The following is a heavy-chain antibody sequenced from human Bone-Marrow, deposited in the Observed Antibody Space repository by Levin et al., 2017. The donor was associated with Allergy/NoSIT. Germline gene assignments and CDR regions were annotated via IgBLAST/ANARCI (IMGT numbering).Heavy chain of an antibody. Sequence: SCSVSGGSINTPGYYWSWIRQHPGKGLEWIGYIYFSGSTFYNPSLKSRLSISADTSKNPFSLNVSSLSAADTAVYFCASGRSVIVAASLDSWGQGTLVTVSS. CDR2: IYFSGST. CDR1: GGSINTPGYY. J-gene: IGHJ4*02. V-gene: IGHV4-31*03. D-gene: IGHD2-15*01. CDR3: ASGRSVIVAASLDS.